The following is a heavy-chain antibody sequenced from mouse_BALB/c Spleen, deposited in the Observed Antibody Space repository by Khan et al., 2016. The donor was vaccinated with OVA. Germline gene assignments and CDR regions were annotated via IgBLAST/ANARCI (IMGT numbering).Heavy chain of an antibody. V-gene: IGHV5-6*01. D-gene: IGHD4-1*01. CDR3: ADHLTGSFAY. CDR2: FSSGVVYT. J-gene: IGHJ3*01. CDR1: EFTFRSYT. Sequence: EVELVESGGDLLKPGGSLKLSFPPSEFTFRSYTMSWVPRTPNKRLDWVPSFSSGVVYTYYPDSVRGGLTIPRDNAKNTLYLQMSGLKSEDTAMYYCADHLTGSFAYWGQGTLVTVSA.